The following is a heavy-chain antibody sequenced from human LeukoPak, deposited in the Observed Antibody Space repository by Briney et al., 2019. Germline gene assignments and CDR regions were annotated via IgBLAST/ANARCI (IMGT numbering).Heavy chain of an antibody. CDR2: IYTSGST. Sequence: SETLSLTCTVSGGSISSYYWSWIRQPAGKGLEWIGRIYTSGSTNYNPSLKSRVTISVDTSKNQFSLKLSSVTAADTAVYYCARDSYYYDSSGYYPDAFDIWGQGTMVTVSS. J-gene: IGHJ3*02. CDR3: ARDSYYYDSSGYYPDAFDI. V-gene: IGHV4-4*07. CDR1: GGSISSYY. D-gene: IGHD3-22*01.